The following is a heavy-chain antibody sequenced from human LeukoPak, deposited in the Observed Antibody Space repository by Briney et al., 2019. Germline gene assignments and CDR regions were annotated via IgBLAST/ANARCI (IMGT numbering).Heavy chain of an antibody. CDR3: ARTYYYGSGSYSHFDY. V-gene: IGHV4-34*01. Sequence: SETLSLTCAVYGGSFSGYYWSWIRQPPGKGLEWIGSIYYSGSTYYNPSLKSRVTISVDTSKNQFSLNLNSVTAADTAVYYCARTYYYGSGSYSHFDYWGQGTLVTVSS. D-gene: IGHD3-10*01. J-gene: IGHJ4*02. CDR2: IYYSGST. CDR1: GGSFSGYY.